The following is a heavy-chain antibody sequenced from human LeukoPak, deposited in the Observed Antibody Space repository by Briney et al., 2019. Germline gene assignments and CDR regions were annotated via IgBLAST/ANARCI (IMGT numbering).Heavy chain of an antibody. Sequence: SETLSLTCTVSGGSISSSSYYWGWIRQPPGKGLERIGSIYYSGSTYYNPSLKSRVTISVDTSKNQFSLKLSSVTAADTAVYYCARGGATVTTTIPPRYYYYYMDVWGKGTTVTVSS. J-gene: IGHJ6*03. D-gene: IGHD4-17*01. CDR3: ARGGATVTTTIPPRYYYYYMDV. CDR2: IYYSGST. CDR1: GGSISSSSYY. V-gene: IGHV4-39*07.